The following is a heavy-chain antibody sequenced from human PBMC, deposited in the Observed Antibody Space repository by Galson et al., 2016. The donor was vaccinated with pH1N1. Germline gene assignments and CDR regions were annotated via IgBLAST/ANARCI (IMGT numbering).Heavy chain of an antibody. V-gene: IGHV3-21*01. CDR1: GFAFGEYS. CDR3: ARGDTSFPDGPPTHFDS. D-gene: IGHD1-14*01. J-gene: IGHJ4*02. Sequence: SLRLSCAASGFAFGEYSVNWVRQTPGKRLEWLEWISCISSSSSFIYYADSVKGRFTISRDNAQKSVFLQMHSLRGEDTAVYYCARGDTSFPDGPPTHFDSWGQGTLDTVSS. CDR2: ISSSSSFI.